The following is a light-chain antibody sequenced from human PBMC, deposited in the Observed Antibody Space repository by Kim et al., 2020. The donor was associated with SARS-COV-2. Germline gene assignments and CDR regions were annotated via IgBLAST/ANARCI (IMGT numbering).Light chain of an antibody. J-gene: IGLJ3*02. Sequence: ALGQTVRITCQGDSLRSYYANWYQQKTGQAPVLVIYGKINRPSGIPDRFSGSSSGNTASLTITGAQAEDEADYYCNSRDSSGNHWVFGGGTQLTVL. CDR1: SLRSYY. CDR3: NSRDSSGNHWV. V-gene: IGLV3-19*01. CDR2: GKI.